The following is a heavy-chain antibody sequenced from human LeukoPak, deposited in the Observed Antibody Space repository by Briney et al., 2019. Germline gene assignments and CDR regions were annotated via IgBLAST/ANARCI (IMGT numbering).Heavy chain of an antibody. D-gene: IGHD3-22*01. CDR2: ISGSGDTI. Sequence: VSAISGSGDTIYYADSVKGRFTSSRDNAKNSVYLQMNSLRAEDTAVYYCARSSGYPFFDYWGQGTLVTVSS. CDR3: ARSSGYPFFDY. J-gene: IGHJ4*02. V-gene: IGHV3-48*01.